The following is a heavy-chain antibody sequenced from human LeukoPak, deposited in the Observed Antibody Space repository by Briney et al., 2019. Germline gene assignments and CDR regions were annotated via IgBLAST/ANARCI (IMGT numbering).Heavy chain of an antibody. V-gene: IGHV3-7*01. CDR1: GFTFSSYW. Sequence: PGGSLRLSCAASGFTFSSYWMSWVRQAPGKGLEWVANIKHDGTEKYSVDSVKGRFTISRDNAKNSLYLQMNSLRAEDTAVYYCAREEYYDFWSGYLNALNWFDPWGQGTLVTVSS. CDR2: IKHDGTEK. CDR3: AREEYYDFWSGYLNALNWFDP. J-gene: IGHJ5*02. D-gene: IGHD3-3*01.